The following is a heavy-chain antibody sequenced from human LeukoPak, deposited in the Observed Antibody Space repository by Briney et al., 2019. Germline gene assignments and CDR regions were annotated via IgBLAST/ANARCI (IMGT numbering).Heavy chain of an antibody. J-gene: IGHJ4*02. V-gene: IGHV3-66*02. CDR1: GFTVSSNY. Sequence: PGGSLRLSCAASGFTVSSNYMSWVRQAPGKGLEWVSVIYSGGSTYYADSVKGRFTISRDNSKNTLYLQMNSRSAEDTAVYYCARRGGDLLWFGELVLDYWGQGTLVTVSS. CDR3: ARRGGDLLWFGELVLDY. CDR2: IYSGGST. D-gene: IGHD3-10*01.